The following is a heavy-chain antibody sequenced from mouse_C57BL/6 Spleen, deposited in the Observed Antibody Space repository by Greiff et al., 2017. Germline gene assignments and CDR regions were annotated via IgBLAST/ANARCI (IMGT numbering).Heavy chain of an antibody. CDR2: ISYSGST. CDR3: AREGGIYDGYYHWYFDV. V-gene: IGHV3-1*01. Sequence: EVQGVESGPGMVKPSQSLSLTCTVTGYSITSGYDWHWIRHFPGNKLEWMGYISYSGSTNYNPSLKSRISITNDTSKNHFFLKLNSVTTEGTATYYCAREGGIYDGYYHWYFDVWGTGTTVTVSS. J-gene: IGHJ1*03. D-gene: IGHD2-3*01. CDR1: GYSITSGYD.